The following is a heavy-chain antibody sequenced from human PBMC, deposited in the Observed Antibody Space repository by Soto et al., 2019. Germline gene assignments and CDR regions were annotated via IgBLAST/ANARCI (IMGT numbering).Heavy chain of an antibody. D-gene: IGHD3-22*01. CDR2: IKSKTDGGTT. CDR3: TTGYYYDSSPDY. Sequence: LRLSCAASGFTFSNAWMSWVRQAPGKGLEWVGRIKSKTDGGTTDYAAPVNGRFTISRDDSKNTLYLQMNSLKTEDTAVYYCTTGYYYDSSPDYWGQGTLVTVSS. V-gene: IGHV3-15*01. CDR1: GFTFSNAW. J-gene: IGHJ4*02.